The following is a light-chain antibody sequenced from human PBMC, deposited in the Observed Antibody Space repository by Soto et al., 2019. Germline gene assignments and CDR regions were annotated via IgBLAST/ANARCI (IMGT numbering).Light chain of an antibody. CDR3: QSYDSSLSGDV. CDR1: SSNIGAGYD. J-gene: IGLJ1*01. Sequence: QSVLTQPPSVSGAPGQWVPISCTGSSSNIGAGYDVHWYQQLPGTAPKLLIYGNSNRPSGVPDRFSGSKSGTSASLAITGLQAEDEADYYCQSYDSSLSGDVFGTGTQLTVL. CDR2: GNS. V-gene: IGLV1-40*01.